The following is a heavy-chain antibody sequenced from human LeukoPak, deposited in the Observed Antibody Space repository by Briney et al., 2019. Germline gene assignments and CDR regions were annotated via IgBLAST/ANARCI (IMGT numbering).Heavy chain of an antibody. Sequence: GGSLRLSCAASGFTFSSYAMHWVRQAPGKGLEWVAVISYDGSNKYYADSVKGRFTISRDNSKNTLYLQMNSLRAEDTAVYYCARQPGPSPDVFFDYWGQGTLVTVSS. J-gene: IGHJ4*02. CDR1: GFTFSSYA. CDR3: ARQPGPSPDVFFDY. D-gene: IGHD3-16*01. CDR2: ISYDGSNK. V-gene: IGHV3-30-3*01.